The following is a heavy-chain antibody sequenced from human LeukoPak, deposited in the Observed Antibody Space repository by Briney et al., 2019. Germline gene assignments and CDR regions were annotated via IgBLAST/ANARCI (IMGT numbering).Heavy chain of an antibody. CDR2: INPNSGGT. J-gene: IGHJ4*02. Sequence: VASVKVSCTASGYTFTGYYMHWVRQAPGQGLEWMGRINPNSGGTNYAQKFQGRVTMTRDTSISTAYMELSRLRSDDTAVYYCARVGDSSGNPLDYWGQGTLVTVSS. V-gene: IGHV1-2*06. CDR1: GYTFTGYY. D-gene: IGHD3-22*01. CDR3: ARVGDSSGNPLDY.